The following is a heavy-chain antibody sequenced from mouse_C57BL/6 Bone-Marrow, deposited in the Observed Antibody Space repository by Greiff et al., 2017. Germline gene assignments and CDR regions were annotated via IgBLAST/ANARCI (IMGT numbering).Heavy chain of an antibody. V-gene: IGHV1-55*01. Sequence: VQLQQPGAELVKPGASVKMSCKASGYTFTSYWITWVKQRPGQGLEWIGDIYPTSGSTNYNEKFKSKAILTVDNASNTAYMQLSSLTSEDSAVFYCDRWGPLDRSFDYWGQGTTVTVSA. J-gene: IGHJ2*01. CDR1: GYTFTSYW. CDR3: DRWGPLDRSFDY. CDR2: IYPTSGST.